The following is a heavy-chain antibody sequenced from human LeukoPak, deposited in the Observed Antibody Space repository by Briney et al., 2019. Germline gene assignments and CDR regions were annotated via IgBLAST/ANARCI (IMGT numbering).Heavy chain of an antibody. CDR2: INPSGSYT. CDR1: GFTFTSYY. D-gene: IGHD2-21*02. V-gene: IGHV1-46*01. Sequence: ASVKVSCKASGFTFTSYYMHWVRQAPGQGLEWMGIINPSGSYTSYAQKFQGRVTMTEDTSTDTAYMELSSLRSEDTAVYYCATTYCGGDCYNPHFDYWGQGTLVTVSS. CDR3: ATTYCGGDCYNPHFDY. J-gene: IGHJ4*02.